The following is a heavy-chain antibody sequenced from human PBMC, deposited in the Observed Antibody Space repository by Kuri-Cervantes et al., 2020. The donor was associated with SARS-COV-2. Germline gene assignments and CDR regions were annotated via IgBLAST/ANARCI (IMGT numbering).Heavy chain of an antibody. CDR3: ARAGIQMVYAIDYYDYYMDV. D-gene: IGHD2-8*01. V-gene: IGHV1-3*01. CDR2: INAGNGNT. Sequence: ASVKVSCKASGYTFTSYAMHWVRQAPGQRLEWMGWINAGNGNTKYSQKFQGRVTMTTDTSTTTAHMDLRSLRSDDTAVYYCARAGIQMVYAIDYYDYYMDVWGKGTTVTVSS. J-gene: IGHJ6*03. CDR1: GYTFTSYA.